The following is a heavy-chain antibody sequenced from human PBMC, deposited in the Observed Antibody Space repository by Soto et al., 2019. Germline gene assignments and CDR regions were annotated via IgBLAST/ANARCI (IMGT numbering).Heavy chain of an antibody. CDR1: GFTFSSYG. CDR3: ARGRVYIPGY. V-gene: IGHV3-30*03. D-gene: IGHD4-4*01. J-gene: IGHJ4*02. Sequence: QVQLVESGGGVVQPGRSLRLSCAASGFTFSSYGMHWVRQAPGKGLEWVAVISYDGSIKYYADSVKGRFTISRDNSKNTLYLQMNSLRAEDTAVYYCARGRVYIPGYWGQGTLVTVSS. CDR2: ISYDGSIK.